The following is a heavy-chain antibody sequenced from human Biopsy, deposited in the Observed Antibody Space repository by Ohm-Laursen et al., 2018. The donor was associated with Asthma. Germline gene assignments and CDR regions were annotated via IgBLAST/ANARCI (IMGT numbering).Heavy chain of an antibody. V-gene: IGHV3-33*01. D-gene: IGHD6-6*01. CDR1: GITFSTYG. J-gene: IGHJ6*02. Sequence: SLRLSCTASGITFSTYGMHWVRQAPGKGLEWVSFIWYDGRKKTYADSAKGRFTISRDNSKNTLYLQMSSLRAEDTAVYYCARKIAARGGMGVWGQGTTVTVSS. CDR3: ARKIAARGGMGV. CDR2: IWYDGRKK.